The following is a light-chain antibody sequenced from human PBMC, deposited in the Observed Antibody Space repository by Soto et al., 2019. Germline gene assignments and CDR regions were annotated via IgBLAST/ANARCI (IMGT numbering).Light chain of an antibody. V-gene: IGLV2-11*01. CDR1: SSDVGGYNY. J-gene: IGLJ2*01. Sequence: QSVLTQPRSVSGSPGQSVTISCTGTSSDVGGYNYVSWYQQHPGKVPKLMIYDVSKRPSGVPDRFSASKSGNTASLTISGLQAEDEAHYYCCSYAGSYTRIFGGGTKLTVL. CDR2: DVS. CDR3: CSYAGSYTRI.